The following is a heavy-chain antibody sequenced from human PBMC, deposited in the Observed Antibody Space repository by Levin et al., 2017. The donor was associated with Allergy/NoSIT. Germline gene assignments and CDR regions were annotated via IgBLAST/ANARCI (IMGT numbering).Heavy chain of an antibody. D-gene: IGHD3-9*01. V-gene: IGHV3-48*03. CDR1: GFTFSSYE. J-gene: IGHJ3*02. CDR2: ISSSGSTI. CDR3: ARAGAVYYDILTVGVRQWGAFDI. Sequence: GESLKISCAASGFTFSSYEMNWVRQAPGKGLEWVSYISSSGSTIYYADSVKGRFTISRDNAKNSLYLQMNSLRAEDTAVYYCARAGAVYYDILTVGVRQWGAFDIWGQGTMVTVSS.